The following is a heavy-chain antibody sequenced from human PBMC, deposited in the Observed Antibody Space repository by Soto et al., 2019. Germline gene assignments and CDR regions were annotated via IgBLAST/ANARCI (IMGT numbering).Heavy chain of an antibody. CDR3: ASVGSSTSQDY. J-gene: IGHJ4*02. CDR2: IIPILGIA. D-gene: IGHD2-2*01. Sequence: QVQLVQSGAEVKKPGSSVKVSCKASGGTFSSYTISWVRQASGQGLEWMGRIIPILGIANYAQKFQGRVTITADKSTSKAYMELSSLRSEDKAVDYCASVGSSTSQDYWGQGTLVTVSS. CDR1: GGTFSSYT. V-gene: IGHV1-69*02.